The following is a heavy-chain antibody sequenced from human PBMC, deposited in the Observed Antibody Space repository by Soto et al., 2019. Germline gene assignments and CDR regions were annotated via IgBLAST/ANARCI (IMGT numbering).Heavy chain of an antibody. D-gene: IGHD2-2*01. CDR2: ISSSSSYI. CDR3: ARVGGGYQLLHAFDI. J-gene: IGHJ3*02. V-gene: IGHV3-21*01. Sequence: PGGSLRLSCAASGFTFSSYSMKWVRQAPGKGLEWVSSISSSSSYIYYADSVKGRFTISRDNAKNSLYLQMNSLRAEDTAVYYCARVGGGYQLLHAFDIWGQGTMVTVSS. CDR1: GFTFSSYS.